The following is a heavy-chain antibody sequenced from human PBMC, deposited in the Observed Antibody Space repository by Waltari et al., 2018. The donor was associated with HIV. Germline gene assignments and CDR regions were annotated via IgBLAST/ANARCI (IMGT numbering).Heavy chain of an antibody. J-gene: IGHJ4*02. CDR3: ARGGVPYYDSSGFDY. D-gene: IGHD3-22*01. Sequence: QVQLQQWGAGLLKPSETLSLTCAVYGGSFSGYYWSWIRQPPGKGLEWIGYIYYSGSTNYNPSLKSRVTISVDTSKNQFSLKLSSVTAADTAVYYCARGGVPYYDSSGFDYWGQGTLVTVSS. CDR2: IYYSGST. CDR1: GGSFSGYY. V-gene: IGHV4-34*11.